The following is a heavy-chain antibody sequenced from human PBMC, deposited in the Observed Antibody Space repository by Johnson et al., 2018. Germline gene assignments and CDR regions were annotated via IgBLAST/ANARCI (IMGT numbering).Heavy chain of an antibody. D-gene: IGHD3-10*01. V-gene: IGHV1-69*15. CDR3: ARGTVRGVINYYYGMDV. Sequence: QVQLVQSGAEVKKPGSSVEVFCKASGGTFSSYTINWVRQAPGQGLEWMGRIIPIFGTANYAKKFKVRVPITADESTSTAYMELSRLRTEDTAVYYCARGTVRGVINYYYGMDVWGQGTTVTVSS. CDR2: IIPIFGTA. J-gene: IGHJ6*02. CDR1: GGTFSSYT.